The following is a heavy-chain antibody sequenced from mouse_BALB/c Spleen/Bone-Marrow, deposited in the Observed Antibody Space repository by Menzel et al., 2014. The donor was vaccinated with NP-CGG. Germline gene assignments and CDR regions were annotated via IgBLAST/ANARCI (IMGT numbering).Heavy chain of an antibody. CDR1: GYIFSNYW. CDR3: TRGGYYGNWYFDV. CDR2: ILPGSGSS. D-gene: IGHD2-1*01. J-gene: IGHJ1*01. V-gene: IGHV1-9*01. Sequence: VQLQESGGELMKPGASVKISCKASGYIFSNYWIEWVRQRPGHGLEWIGEILPGSGSSRNIKKSKGKATFSADISSNTAYMQLSSLTSEDSAVYYCTRGGYYGNWYFDVWGAGTTVTVSS.